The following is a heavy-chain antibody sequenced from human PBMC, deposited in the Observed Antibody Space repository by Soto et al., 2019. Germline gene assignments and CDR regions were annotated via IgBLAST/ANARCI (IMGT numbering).Heavy chain of an antibody. V-gene: IGHV3-73*01. CDR2: IRSKANSYAT. CDR3: TRRLLGQQGNSS. J-gene: IGHJ4*02. Sequence: GGALRLSCAASGFTFSGSAMHWVRQASGKGLEWVGRIRSKANSYATAYAASVKGRFTISRDDSKNTAYLQMNSLKTEDTAVYYCTRRLLGQQGNSSWGQGTLVTVSS. CDR1: GFTFSGSA. D-gene: IGHD6-13*01.